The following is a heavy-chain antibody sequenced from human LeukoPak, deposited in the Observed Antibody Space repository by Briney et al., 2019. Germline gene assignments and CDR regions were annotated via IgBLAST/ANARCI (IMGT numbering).Heavy chain of an antibody. D-gene: IGHD3-9*01. V-gene: IGHV3-30*04. CDR2: ISYDGSNK. CDR1: VFTFSSYA. J-gene: IGHJ5*02. CDR3: ARDSRTYDILTGYYPGWFDR. Sequence: VGSLRLSCAASVFTFSSYAMHWVRQAPGKGLEWVAVISYDGSNKYYADSVKGRFTIPRDNSKNTLYLQMNSLRAEDTAVYYCARDSRTYDILTGYYPGWFDRWGQGTLVTVCS.